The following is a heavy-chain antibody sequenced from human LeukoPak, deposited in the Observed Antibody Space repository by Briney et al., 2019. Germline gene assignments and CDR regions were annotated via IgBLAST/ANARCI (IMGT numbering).Heavy chain of an antibody. D-gene: IGHD2-15*01. CDR3: ARQGGYCSGGSCYGGFWFDP. CDR1: GGSISSGGYS. CDR2: IYHSGST. J-gene: IGHJ5*02. V-gene: IGHV4-30-2*01. Sequence: PSQTLSLTCAASGGSISSGGYSWSWIRQPPGKGLEWIGYIYHSGSTYYNPSLKSRVTISVDRSKNQFSLKLSSVTAADTAVYYCARQGGYCSGGSCYGGFWFDPWGQGTLVTVSS.